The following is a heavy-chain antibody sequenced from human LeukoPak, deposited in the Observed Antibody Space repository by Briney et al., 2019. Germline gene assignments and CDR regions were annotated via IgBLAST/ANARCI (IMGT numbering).Heavy chain of an antibody. Sequence: PGGSLRLSCVASGFTFSNLAMGWVRQAPGKGLEWVSVISDSGGTTYYADSVKGRFTISRDNSRNTLYLQMNSLRVEDTAVYYYAKDARRSSGWYFFDHWGQGTLVTVSS. D-gene: IGHD6-19*01. CDR3: AKDARRSSGWYFFDH. CDR2: ISDSGGTT. J-gene: IGHJ4*02. V-gene: IGHV3-23*01. CDR1: GFTFSNLA.